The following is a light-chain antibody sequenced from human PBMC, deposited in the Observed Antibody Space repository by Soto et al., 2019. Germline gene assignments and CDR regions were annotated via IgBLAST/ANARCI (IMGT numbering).Light chain of an antibody. Sequence: QSVLTQPSSASGTPGQRGTISYSGSSSNIGSNTVNWYQQLPGAAPKLLIFSSNQRPSGVPDRFSGSKSGTSASLAISGLQSEDEADYYCATWDDSLNGYVFGTGTKVTVL. J-gene: IGLJ1*01. CDR2: SSN. CDR3: ATWDDSLNGYV. V-gene: IGLV1-44*01. CDR1: SSNIGSNT.